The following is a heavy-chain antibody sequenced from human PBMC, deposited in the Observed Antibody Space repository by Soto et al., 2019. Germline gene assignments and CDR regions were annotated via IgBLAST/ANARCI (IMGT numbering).Heavy chain of an antibody. Sequence: GGSLRLSCAASGFTFSSYAMHWVRQAPGKGLEWVAVISYDGSNKYYADSVKGRFTISRDNSKNTLYLQMNSLRAEDTAVYYCARWSRDGYKGAAAGYDYWGQGTLVTVSS. CDR2: ISYDGSNK. D-gene: IGHD5-12*01. V-gene: IGHV3-30-3*01. CDR3: ARWSRDGYKGAAAGYDY. CDR1: GFTFSSYA. J-gene: IGHJ4*02.